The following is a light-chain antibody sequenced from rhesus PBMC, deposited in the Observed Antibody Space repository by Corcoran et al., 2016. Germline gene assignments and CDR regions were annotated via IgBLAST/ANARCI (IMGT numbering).Light chain of an antibody. Sequence: DIQMTQSPSSLSASVGDTVTITCRTSQDISNYLAWYQQKPGKAPKPLIYYPSTLESGVPSRFSGGGSGTDFRLTISSLQPEDFAIYYCQRHDNYPWTFGQGTKVEI. CDR1: QDISNY. V-gene: IGKV1S14*01. CDR2: YPS. J-gene: IGKJ1*01. CDR3: QRHDNYPWT.